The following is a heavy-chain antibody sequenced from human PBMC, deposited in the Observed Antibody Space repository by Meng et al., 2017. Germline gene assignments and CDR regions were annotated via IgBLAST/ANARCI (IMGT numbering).Heavy chain of an antibody. J-gene: IGHJ5*02. CDR2: INSDGSST. CDR1: GFTFSSYW. V-gene: IGHV3/OR16-13*01. CDR3: ARDAYCSGGSCHGNWFDP. D-gene: IGHD2-15*01. Sequence: VQLVEFGGGLVQPGGSLGLSCAASGFTFSSYWMHWVRQAPGKGLVWVSRINSDGSSTSYADSMKGQFTISRDNAKNTLYLQMNSLRAEDMAVYYCARDAYCSGGSCHGNWFDPWGQGTLVTVSS.